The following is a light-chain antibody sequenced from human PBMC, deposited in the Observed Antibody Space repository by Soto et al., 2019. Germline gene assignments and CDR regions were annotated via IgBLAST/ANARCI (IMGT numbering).Light chain of an antibody. Sequence: DIQMTQSPSTLSASVGDRVTITCRASQRISSWLAWYQQKPGKAPKLLIYDASSVESGVPSRFSGSGSGTEFTLTISSLQPDDFATYYCQQYNSYLYTFGQGTKLEIK. J-gene: IGKJ2*01. CDR1: QRISSW. V-gene: IGKV1-5*01. CDR3: QQYNSYLYT. CDR2: DAS.